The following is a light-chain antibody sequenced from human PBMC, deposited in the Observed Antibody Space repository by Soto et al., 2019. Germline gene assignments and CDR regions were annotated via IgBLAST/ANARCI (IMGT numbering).Light chain of an antibody. CDR1: QSVNSN. V-gene: IGKV3-15*01. J-gene: IGKJ4*01. CDR3: QQYNDWPLT. CDR2: GAS. Sequence: EKVMTQSPAALSVSPGERATLSCRASQSVNSNLAWYQRKPGQAPRRLLYGASTRATGIPARFSGSASGTEFPLSLSSLQSEDSAVYYCQQYNDWPLTFGGGTKVEIK.